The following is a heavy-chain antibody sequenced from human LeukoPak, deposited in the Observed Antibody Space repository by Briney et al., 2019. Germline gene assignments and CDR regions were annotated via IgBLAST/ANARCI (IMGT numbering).Heavy chain of an antibody. V-gene: IGHV3-23*01. J-gene: IGHJ4*02. D-gene: IGHD3-3*01. CDR3: AKDPRPYYDVPVGY. CDR2: INGRGDRT. Sequence: GGSLRLSCAASGFAFTRYSMAWVRQAPGRGLDWVSTINGRGDRTFYADSVKGRFTISRDLFKKTVHLEMKAMRAEDTAVYYCAKDPRPYYDVPVGYWGQGTLVTVSP. CDR1: GFAFTRYS.